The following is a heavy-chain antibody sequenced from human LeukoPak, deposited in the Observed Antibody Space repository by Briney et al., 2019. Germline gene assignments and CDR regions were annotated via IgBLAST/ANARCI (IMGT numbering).Heavy chain of an antibody. V-gene: IGHV1-69*13. CDR1: GGTFSSYA. CDR3: ARNDLRWSYDSSGYYPDWFDP. D-gene: IGHD3-22*01. CDR2: IIPIFGTA. J-gene: IGHJ5*02. Sequence: SVKVSCKASGGTFSSYAISWVRQAPGQGLEWMGGIIPIFGTANYAQKFQGRVTITADESTSTAYMELSSLRSEDTAVYYCARNDLRWSYDSSGYYPDWFDPWGQGTLVTVSS.